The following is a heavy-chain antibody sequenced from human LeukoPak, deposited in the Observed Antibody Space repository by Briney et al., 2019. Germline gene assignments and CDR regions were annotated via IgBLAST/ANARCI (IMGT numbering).Heavy chain of an antibody. CDR2: ITPSGST. V-gene: IGHV4-4*09. J-gene: IGHJ5*02. D-gene: IGHD4-11*01. Sequence: SETLSLTCTVSGGSISSYYWSWIRQPPGKGLEWIGYITPSGSTNYNPSLKSRVTISVDTSKNQFSLKLSSVTAADTAVYYCASLTTGFPNWFDPWGQGTLVTVSS. CDR3: ASLTTGFPNWFDP. CDR1: GGSISSYY.